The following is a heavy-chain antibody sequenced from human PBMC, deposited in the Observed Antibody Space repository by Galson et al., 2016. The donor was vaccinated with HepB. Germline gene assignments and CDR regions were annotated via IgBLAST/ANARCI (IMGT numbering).Heavy chain of an antibody. CDR1: GNSFTSYW. J-gene: IGHJ5*02. D-gene: IGHD6-13*01. V-gene: IGHV5-10-1*01. Sequence: QSGAEVKKPGESLRISCKGSGNSFTSYWISWVRQMPGKGLEWMGRIDPSDSYTNYSPSFQGHVIISADKPTSTAYLHWSSLKAADSAMYYYARWIAAATISGGFDPGGQGTLVTVSS. CDR2: IDPSDSYT. CDR3: ARWIAAATISGGFDP.